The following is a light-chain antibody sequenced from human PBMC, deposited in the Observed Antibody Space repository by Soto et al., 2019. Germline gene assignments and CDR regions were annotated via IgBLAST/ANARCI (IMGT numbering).Light chain of an antibody. CDR2: GVN. CDR3: CSYVTTPEI. V-gene: IGLV2-11*01. J-gene: IGLJ1*01. CDR1: NSDVDDYRY. Sequence: QSALTQPRSVSGSPGQSLTISCTGTNSDVDDYRYVSWYQQFPGKAPKLVIYGVNQRPSGVPNRFSASNSDNTASLTISGLQAEDEADYYCCSYVTTPEIFGTGTKLTGL.